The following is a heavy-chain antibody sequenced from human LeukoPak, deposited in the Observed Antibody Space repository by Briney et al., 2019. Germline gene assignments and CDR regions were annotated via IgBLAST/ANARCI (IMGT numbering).Heavy chain of an antibody. CDR3: AKDAGSSWYRDWFDP. V-gene: IGHV3-23*01. D-gene: IGHD6-13*01. CDR1: GFTFSSYA. CDR2: ISGSGGST. Sequence: PGGSLRLSCAASGFTFSSYAMSWVRQAPGKGLEWVSAISGSGGSTYYADSVKGRLTISRDNSKNTLYLQMNSLRAEDTAVYYCAKDAGSSWYRDWFDPWGQGTLVTVSS. J-gene: IGHJ5*02.